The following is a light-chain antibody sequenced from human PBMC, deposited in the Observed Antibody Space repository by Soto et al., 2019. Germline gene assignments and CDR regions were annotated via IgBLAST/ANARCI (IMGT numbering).Light chain of an antibody. V-gene: IGLV2-14*01. J-gene: IGLJ1*01. CDR3: SLYTSSSTQV. CDR1: SSDVGGYNY. CDR2: EVS. Sequence: QSVLTQPASVSGSPGQSITISCTGTSSDVGGYNYVSWYQQHPGKAPKLMIYEVSNRPSGVSNRFSGSKSGNTASLTISGLQAEDEADYYCSLYTSSSTQVFGPGTKVTVL.